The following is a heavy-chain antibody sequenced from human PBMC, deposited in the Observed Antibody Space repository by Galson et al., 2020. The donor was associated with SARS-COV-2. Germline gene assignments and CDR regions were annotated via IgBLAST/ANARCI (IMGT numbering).Heavy chain of an antibody. V-gene: IGHV3-66*01. J-gene: IGHJ4*02. CDR2: IYSGGST. D-gene: IGHD2-15*01. CDR3: ARDYRDIV. CDR1: GFTVSSNY. Sequence: GESLKISCAASGFTVSSNYMSWVRQAPGKRLEWVSVIYSGGSTYYADSVKGRFTISRDNSKNTLYLQMNSLRAEDTAVYYCARDYRDIVWGQGTLVTVSS.